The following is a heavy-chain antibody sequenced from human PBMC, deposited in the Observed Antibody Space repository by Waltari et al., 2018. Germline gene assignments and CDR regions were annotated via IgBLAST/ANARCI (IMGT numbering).Heavy chain of an antibody. V-gene: IGHV3-9*01. CDR2: IGWNSGAI. D-gene: IGHD3-10*01. Sequence: EVQLVTSGGGLVQPGRSLRLAWGGAGFGFDDYAMYWVRQRPGEGLEWLSGIGWNSGAIGYADSVRGRFSTYRDNARKSLYLQMGRLRPEDTALYYCVKGGWGFGAFYEQHWGQGIQVTVSS. J-gene: IGHJ4*02. CDR1: GFGFDDYA. CDR3: VKGGWGFGAFYEQH.